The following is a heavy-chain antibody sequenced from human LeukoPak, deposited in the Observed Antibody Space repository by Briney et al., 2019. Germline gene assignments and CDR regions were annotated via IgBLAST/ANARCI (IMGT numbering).Heavy chain of an antibody. CDR1: GFTFSSYS. Sequence: GGSLRLSCADSGFTFSSYSMNWVRQAPGKGLEWVSSISSSSSYIYYADSVKGRFTISRDNAKNSLYLQMNSLRAEGTAVYYCASKFHYYDSSGYYLWGQGTLVTVSS. J-gene: IGHJ4*02. D-gene: IGHD3-22*01. V-gene: IGHV3-21*01. CDR2: ISSSSSYI. CDR3: ASKFHYYDSSGYYL.